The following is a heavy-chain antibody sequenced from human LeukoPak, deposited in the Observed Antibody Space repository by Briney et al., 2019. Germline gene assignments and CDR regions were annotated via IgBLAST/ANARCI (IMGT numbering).Heavy chain of an antibody. CDR2: IYYSGST. J-gene: IGHJ5*02. Sequence: PSQTLSLTCTVSGGSISSGDYYWSWIRQPPGKGLEWIGYIYYSGSTNYNPSLKSRVTISVDTSKNQFSLKLTSVTAADTAVYFCAREDYSYPTSGPFDPWGQGTLVTVSS. CDR3: AREDYSYPTSGPFDP. CDR1: GGSISSGDYY. V-gene: IGHV4-30-4*01. D-gene: IGHD4-11*01.